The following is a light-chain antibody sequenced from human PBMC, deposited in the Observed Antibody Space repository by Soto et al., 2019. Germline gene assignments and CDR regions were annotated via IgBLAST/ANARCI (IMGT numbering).Light chain of an antibody. V-gene: IGKV3-11*01. Sequence: EIVLTQSPATLSLSPGERATLSCRASQSVVSYLAWYLQKPGQAPRLLIYDASNRATGIPARFSGSGSGTDFTLTISSLEPEYFAVYYCQQRYTWPLTFGPGTKVDIK. CDR3: QQRYTWPLT. J-gene: IGKJ3*01. CDR2: DAS. CDR1: QSVVSY.